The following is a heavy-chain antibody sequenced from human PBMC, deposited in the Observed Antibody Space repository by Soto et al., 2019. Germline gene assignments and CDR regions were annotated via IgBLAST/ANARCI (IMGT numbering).Heavy chain of an antibody. CDR3: ARTRGNSKHFDI. CDR1: GDSINTDDYS. CDR2: ISHSEST. D-gene: IGHD1-1*01. V-gene: IGHV4-30-2*01. Sequence: SETVSLTCAVSGDSINTDDYSWSWIRQPPGKGLEWIGYISHSESTFYNPSLMSRVTLSIDRSKNQFSLNLRSATAADTAVYYCARTRGNSKHFDIWGRGTLVTVSS. J-gene: IGHJ4*02.